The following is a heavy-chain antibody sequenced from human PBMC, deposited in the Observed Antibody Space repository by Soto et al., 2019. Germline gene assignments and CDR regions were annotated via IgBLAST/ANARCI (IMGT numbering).Heavy chain of an antibody. CDR3: ARFHILTGYFGRSHNYYGMDV. V-gene: IGHV1-8*01. CDR2: MNPNSGNT. J-gene: IGHJ6*02. CDR1: GYTFTSYD. Sequence: GASVKVSCKASGYTFTSYDINWVRQATGQGLEWRGWMNPNSGNTGYAQKFQGRVTMTRNTAIRTAYMELSSLRSESTAVYYCARFHILTGYFGRSHNYYGMDVWGQGTTVTVSS. D-gene: IGHD3-9*01.